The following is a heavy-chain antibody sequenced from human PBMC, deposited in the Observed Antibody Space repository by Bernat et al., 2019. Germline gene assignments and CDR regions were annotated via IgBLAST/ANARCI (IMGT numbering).Heavy chain of an antibody. Sequence: EVQLLESGGGLVQPGGSLRLSCAASGFTFSSYAMSWVRQAPGKGLEWVSAISGSGGSTCWAGGGKGGWTSARGDAKKAREVERDRLGGEDTAVDDWAGGGCGGAASGFSLKKVGYCFDYWGQGTLVTVSS. CDR2: ISGSGGST. D-gene: IGHD2-15*01. V-gene: IGHV3-23*01. CDR3: AGGGCGGAASGFSLKKVGYCFDY. J-gene: IGHJ4*02. CDR1: GFTFSSYA.